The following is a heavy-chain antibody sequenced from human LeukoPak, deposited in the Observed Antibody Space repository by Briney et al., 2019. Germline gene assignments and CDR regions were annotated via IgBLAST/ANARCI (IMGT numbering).Heavy chain of an antibody. Sequence: GGSLRLSCAASGFTFSDYYMSWIRQAPGKGLEWVSYISSSGSTIYYADSVKGRFTISRDNAKNSLYLQMNSLRAEDTALYYCARAPYGSGSYYLYYYYMDVWGKGTTVTVSS. V-gene: IGHV3-11*01. CDR3: ARAPYGSGSYYLYYYYMDV. D-gene: IGHD3-10*01. CDR1: GFTFSDYY. J-gene: IGHJ6*03. CDR2: ISSSGSTI.